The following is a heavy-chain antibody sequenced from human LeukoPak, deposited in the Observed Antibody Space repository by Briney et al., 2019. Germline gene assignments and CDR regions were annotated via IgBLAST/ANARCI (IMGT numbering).Heavy chain of an antibody. Sequence: GGSLRLSCAASGFTFSSYGMHWVRQAPGKGLEWVTFIRYDGSNKYYANSVKGRFTISRDNSKNTLYLQMNSLRAEDTAAYYCARTVWFGEHYFDYWGQGTLVTVSS. CDR2: IRYDGSNK. CDR3: ARTVWFGEHYFDY. V-gene: IGHV3-30*02. J-gene: IGHJ4*02. CDR1: GFTFSSYG. D-gene: IGHD3-10*01.